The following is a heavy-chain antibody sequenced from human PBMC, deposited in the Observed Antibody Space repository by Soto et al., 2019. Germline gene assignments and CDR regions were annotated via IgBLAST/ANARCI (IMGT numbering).Heavy chain of an antibody. Sequence: QITLNESGPAQVKPRQTPTLTCTFSGFSPTTTGVGVGWFRQSPGRAAEGLALIYWDDDKRYSPSLKSRLTITKDASKNQVVLTMADLDPADTATYYCAHRVLRTVFGLVTTTAIYFDFWGQGTPVAVSS. CDR2: IYWDDDK. CDR3: AHRVLRTVFGLVTTTAIYFDF. J-gene: IGHJ4*02. D-gene: IGHD3-3*01. V-gene: IGHV2-5*02. CDR1: GFSPTTTGVG.